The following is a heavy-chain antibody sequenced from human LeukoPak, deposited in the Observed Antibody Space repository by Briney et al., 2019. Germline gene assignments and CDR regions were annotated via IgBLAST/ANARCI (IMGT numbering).Heavy chain of an antibody. J-gene: IGHJ4*02. Sequence: PSETLSLTCAVYGGSFSGYYWSWIRQPPGKGLEWIGEINHSGSTNYNPSLKSRVTISVGTSKNQFSLKLSSVTAADTAVYYCARVFVGYYYDSSGYYVDYWGQGTLVTVSS. V-gene: IGHV4-34*01. D-gene: IGHD3-22*01. CDR2: INHSGST. CDR3: ARVFVGYYYDSSGYYVDY. CDR1: GGSFSGYY.